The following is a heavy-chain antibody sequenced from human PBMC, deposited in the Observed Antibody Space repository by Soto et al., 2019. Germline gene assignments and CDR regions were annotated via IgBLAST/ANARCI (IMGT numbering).Heavy chain of an antibody. CDR2: IIPIFGTA. J-gene: IGHJ6*02. CDR3: AGGGYSYGYNYYYGMDV. V-gene: IGHV1-69*01. D-gene: IGHD5-18*01. Sequence: QVQLVQSGAEVKKPGSSVKVSCKASGGTFSSYAISWVRQAPGQGLECMGGIIPIFGTANYAQKFQGRVTITADESTSTAYMELSSLRSEDTAVYYCAGGGYSYGYNYYYGMDVWGQGTTVTVSS. CDR1: GGTFSSYA.